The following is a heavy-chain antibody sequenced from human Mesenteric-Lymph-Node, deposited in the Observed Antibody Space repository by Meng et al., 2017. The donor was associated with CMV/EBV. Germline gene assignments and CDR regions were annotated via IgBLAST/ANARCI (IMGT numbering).Heavy chain of an antibody. CDR1: GYRFSTYG. CDR2: ITPYNGNT. J-gene: IGHJ4*02. D-gene: IGHD3-9*01. V-gene: IGHV1-18*01. CDR3: ARRSDWVDY. Sequence: KVSCKASGYRFSTYGVSWVRQAPGQGLEWMGWITPYNGNTNYAQKLQGRVTLTTDTSTDTAYMELRSLRSDDTAVYYCARRSDWVDYWGQGTLVTVSS.